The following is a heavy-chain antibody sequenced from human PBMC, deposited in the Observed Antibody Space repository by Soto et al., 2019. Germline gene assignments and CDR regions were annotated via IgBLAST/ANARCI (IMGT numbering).Heavy chain of an antibody. D-gene: IGHD6-6*01. CDR2: IYYSGST. Sequence: LSLTCTVSGGSISSYYWSWIRQPPGKGLEWIGYIYYSGSTNYNPSLKSRVTISVDTSKNQFSLKLSSVTAADTAVYYCARQYSSSYDYWGQGTLVTVSS. J-gene: IGHJ4*02. CDR1: GGSISSYY. V-gene: IGHV4-59*01. CDR3: ARQYSSSYDY.